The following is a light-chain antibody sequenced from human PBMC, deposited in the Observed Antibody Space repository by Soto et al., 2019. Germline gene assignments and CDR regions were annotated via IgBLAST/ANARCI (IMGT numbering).Light chain of an antibody. CDR1: QSIITNY. J-gene: IGKJ1*01. Sequence: PGEIATLSCRASQSIITNYLAWYRQKPGQAPRLLIYAASSRATGIPDRFSGSGSGTDFTLTISRLEPEDFAVYYCHQYGTSVGTFGQGTKVDIK. CDR2: AAS. V-gene: IGKV3-20*01. CDR3: HQYGTSVGT.